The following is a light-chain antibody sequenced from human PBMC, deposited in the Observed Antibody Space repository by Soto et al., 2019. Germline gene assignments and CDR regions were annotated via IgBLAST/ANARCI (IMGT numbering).Light chain of an antibody. V-gene: IGKV3-11*01. J-gene: IGKJ1*01. CDR1: QSVSSY. Sequence: EIVLTQSPATLSLSPGERATLSCRASQSVSSYLAWYQQKPGQAPRLLIYDASNRATGIPGRFSGSGSGTDFTLTISSLEPEDFVIYNCQQRSNWPPRTFGQGTK. CDR3: QQRSNWPPRT. CDR2: DAS.